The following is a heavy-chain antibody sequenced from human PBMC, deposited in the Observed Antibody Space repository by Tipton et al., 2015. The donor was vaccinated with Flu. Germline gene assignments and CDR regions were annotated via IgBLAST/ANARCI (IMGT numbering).Heavy chain of an antibody. CDR2: AHHTGST. CDR1: GYPVADDYF. V-gene: IGHV4-38-2*02. CDR3: ARDRWEYSRGFDS. Sequence: TLSLTCSVSGYPVADDYFWGWIRQPPGKGLEWIGNAHHTGSTYYNPSLKSRVTILVDTSKNQFSLKLTSVTAADTAVYYCARDRWEYSRGFDSWGQGTLVTVSP. J-gene: IGHJ4*02. D-gene: IGHD6-13*01.